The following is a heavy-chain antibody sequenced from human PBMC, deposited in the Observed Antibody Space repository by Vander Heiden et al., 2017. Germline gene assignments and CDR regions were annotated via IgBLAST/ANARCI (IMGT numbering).Heavy chain of an antibody. V-gene: IGHV3-9*01. J-gene: IGHJ5*02. Sequence: EVQLVESGGGLVQPGRSLRLSCAASGFTFDDYAMHWVRQAAGKGLEWVSGISWNSGSIGYADSVKGRFTISRDNAKNSLYLQMNSLRAEDTALYYCAKDIERAAAGVVDPWGQGTLVTVSS. CDR1: GFTFDDYA. D-gene: IGHD6-13*01. CDR2: ISWNSGSI. CDR3: AKDIERAAAGVVDP.